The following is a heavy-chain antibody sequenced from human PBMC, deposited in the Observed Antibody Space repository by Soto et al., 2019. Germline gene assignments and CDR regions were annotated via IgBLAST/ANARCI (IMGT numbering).Heavy chain of an antibody. D-gene: IGHD3-10*01. J-gene: IGHJ4*02. Sequence: EVQLVESGGGLLERGGSLRLSCAGSGFTFRDYWMNWVRQAPGKGLEWVANINQDGSQRYYVDSVKGRFTISRDNAKNSLYLEMNSLRAEDTAVYYCAKYTSADDYWGQGTLVTVSS. CDR1: GFTFRDYW. V-gene: IGHV3-7*01. CDR2: INQDGSQR. CDR3: AKYTSADDY.